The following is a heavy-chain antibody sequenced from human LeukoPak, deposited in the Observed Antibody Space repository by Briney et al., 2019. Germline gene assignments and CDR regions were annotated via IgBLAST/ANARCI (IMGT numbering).Heavy chain of an antibody. D-gene: IGHD1-26*01. CDR2: ISYDGSNE. Sequence: GGSLRLSCAASGFTFSSYVMHWVRQAPGKGLEWVAIISYDGSNEYYADSVKGRFTISRDNSKNTLYLQMNSLRAEDTAVYYCAKGRGWEASYYYYYMDVWGKGTTVTISS. J-gene: IGHJ6*03. CDR1: GFTFSSYV. CDR3: AKGRGWEASYYYYYMDV. V-gene: IGHV3-30*04.